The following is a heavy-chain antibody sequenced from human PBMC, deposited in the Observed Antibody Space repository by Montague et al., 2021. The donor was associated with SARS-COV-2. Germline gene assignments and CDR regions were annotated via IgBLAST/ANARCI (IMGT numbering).Heavy chain of an antibody. D-gene: IGHD3-22*01. CDR2: IYNSGST. J-gene: IGHJ3*02. V-gene: IGHV4-39*01. CDR1: GGSISSSSYY. CDR3: ARSPTSYYYDCIPGAATPDDFDI. Sequence: SETLSLTCTVSGGSISSSSYYWGWIRQPPGKGLEWIGSIYNSGSTYYNPSLKSRVTISVDTSKNQFSLKLSSVTAADTAVYYCARSPTSYYYDCIPGAATPDDFDIWGQGTMVTVSS.